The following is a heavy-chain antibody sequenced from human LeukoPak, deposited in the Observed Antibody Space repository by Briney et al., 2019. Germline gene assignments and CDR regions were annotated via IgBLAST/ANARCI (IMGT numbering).Heavy chain of an antibody. CDR3: ARGHYDLAP. Sequence: PSETLSLTCTVSGGSISAHYWSWIRQPPRKGLEWIGYIYSSGSTKYDPSLESRATISLDTSKNQVSLSLRSVTAADTAIYFCARGHYDLAPWGQGILVTVSS. D-gene: IGHD4-17*01. V-gene: IGHV4-59*11. CDR1: GGSISAHY. J-gene: IGHJ5*02. CDR2: IYSSGST.